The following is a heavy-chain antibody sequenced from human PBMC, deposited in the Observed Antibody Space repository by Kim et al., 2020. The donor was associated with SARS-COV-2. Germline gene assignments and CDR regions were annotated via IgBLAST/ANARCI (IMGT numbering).Heavy chain of an antibody. CDR2: ISYDGVNT. J-gene: IGHJ4*02. CDR3: ARGKVFGVVMGDY. V-gene: IGHV3-30-3*01. Sequence: GGSLRLSCAASGFTFSSYAMHCVRQAPGKGLEWVAVISYDGVNTYYADSVKGRFTISRDNSKNTLYLQMNSLRAEDTAIYYCARGKVFGVVMGDYWGQGTLVTVSS. CDR1: GFTFSSYA. D-gene: IGHD3-3*01.